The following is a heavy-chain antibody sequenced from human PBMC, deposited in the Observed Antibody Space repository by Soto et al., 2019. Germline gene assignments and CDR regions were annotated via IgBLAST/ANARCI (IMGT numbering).Heavy chain of an antibody. J-gene: IGHJ4*02. Sequence: QVQLVQSGAEVKKPGSSVKVSCKASGGTFSSYTISWVRQAPGQGLEWMGRIIPILGIANYAQKFQGRVTITADKSTRTSYMELSSLRSENTALYYCARDQIRGQHLVSNYWGQGTLVTVSS. CDR2: IIPILGIA. D-gene: IGHD6-13*01. CDR1: GGTFSSYT. V-gene: IGHV1-69*08. CDR3: ARDQIRGQHLVSNY.